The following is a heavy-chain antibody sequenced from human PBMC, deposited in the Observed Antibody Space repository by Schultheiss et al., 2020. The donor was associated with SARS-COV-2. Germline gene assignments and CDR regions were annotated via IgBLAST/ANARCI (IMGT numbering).Heavy chain of an antibody. CDR3: AKGRPFFYYFDY. J-gene: IGHJ4*02. V-gene: IGHV3-23*01. CDR2: ISGSGGST. CDR1: GFTFDDYA. Sequence: GGSLRLSCAASGFTFDDYAMHWVRQAPGKGLEWVSAISGSGGSTYYADSVKGRFTISRDNSKSTLYLQMNSLRAEDTALYYCAKGRPFFYYFDYWGQGTLVTVSS. D-gene: IGHD6-25*01.